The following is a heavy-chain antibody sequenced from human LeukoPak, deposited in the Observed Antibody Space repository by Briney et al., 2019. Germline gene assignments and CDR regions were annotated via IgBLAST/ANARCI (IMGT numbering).Heavy chain of an antibody. D-gene: IGHD3-10*01. CDR1: GGSISSSSYY. CDR2: IYYSGST. Sequence: SETLSLTCTVSGGSISSSSYYWGWIRQPPGKGLEWIGSIYYSGSTNYNPSLKSRVTISVDTSKNQFSLKLSSVTAADTAVYYCARSGLHYYYGMDVWGQGTTVTVSS. V-gene: IGHV4-39*07. CDR3: ARSGLHYYYGMDV. J-gene: IGHJ6*02.